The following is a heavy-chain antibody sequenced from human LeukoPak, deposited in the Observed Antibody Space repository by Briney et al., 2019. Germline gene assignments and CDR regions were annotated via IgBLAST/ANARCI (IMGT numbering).Heavy chain of an antibody. J-gene: IGHJ4*02. D-gene: IGHD3-9*01. Sequence: PGGSLRLSCAASGFTFSSYAMSRVRQAPGKGLEWVSAISGGDGSTYHAASVKGRFTISRDNSKNTLFLQLNSLRAEDTAVYFCAKDSTAVSLSIFLVSGLEFWGQGILVTVSS. CDR2: ISGGDGST. V-gene: IGHV3-23*01. CDR1: GFTFSSYA. CDR3: AKDSTAVSLSIFLVSGLEF.